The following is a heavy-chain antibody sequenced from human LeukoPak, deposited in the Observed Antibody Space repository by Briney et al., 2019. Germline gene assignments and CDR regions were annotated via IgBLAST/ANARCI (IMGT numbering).Heavy chain of an antibody. CDR3: AREKGIAARLDY. Sequence: GESLQISCAASGFTFSSSGMHWVRQAPGKGLEWVAVIWFDGTNKYYADSVKGRFTISRDNSKSTLYLQMNSLRAEDTAVYYCAREKGIAARLDYWGQGTLVTVSS. CDR1: GFTFSSSG. D-gene: IGHD6-6*01. CDR2: IWFDGTNK. J-gene: IGHJ4*02. V-gene: IGHV3-33*01.